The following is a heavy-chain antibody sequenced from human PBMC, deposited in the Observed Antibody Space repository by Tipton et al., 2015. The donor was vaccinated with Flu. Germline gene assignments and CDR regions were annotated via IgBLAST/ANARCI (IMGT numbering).Heavy chain of an antibody. D-gene: IGHD2-21*02. Sequence: VQLVQSGAEVKKPGESLKISCKGSGSTFSSYWIAWVRQMPGKGLEWMGIIYPDDSDTKYSPSFQGHVTFSVDKSVSTAYPQWSSLNASDTAIYFCVRQNCGGDCYPDYWGQRTLVTVSS. CDR3: VRQNCGGDCYPDY. V-gene: IGHV5-51*01. CDR2: IYPDDSDT. J-gene: IGHJ4*02. CDR1: GSTFSSYW.